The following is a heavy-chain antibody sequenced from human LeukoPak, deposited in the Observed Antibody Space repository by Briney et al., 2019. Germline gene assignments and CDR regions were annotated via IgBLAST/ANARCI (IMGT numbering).Heavy chain of an antibody. CDR2: VTGSGGST. D-gene: IGHD3-10*01. CDR1: GFTFSSYA. CDR3: AKEADYYGSGSYYKAFDY. Sequence: GGSLRLSCTASGFTFSSYAMTWVRQAPGKGLEWVSAVTGSGGSTYYADSVKGRFTISRDNSKNTLHLQMNSLRAEDTAVYYCAKEADYYGSGSYYKAFDYWGQGTLVTVSS. J-gene: IGHJ4*02. V-gene: IGHV3-23*01.